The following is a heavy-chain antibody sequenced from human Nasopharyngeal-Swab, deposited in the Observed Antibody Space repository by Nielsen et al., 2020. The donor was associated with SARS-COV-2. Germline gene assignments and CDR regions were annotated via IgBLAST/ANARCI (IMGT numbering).Heavy chain of an antibody. Sequence: SLKISCAASGFTFDDYAMHWVRQAPGKGLEWVSGISWNSGSIAYADSVKGRFTISRDNAKNSLYLQMNSLRAEDTAVYYCARQQLWLHYFDYWGQGTLVTVSS. CDR1: GFTFDDYA. V-gene: IGHV3-9*01. J-gene: IGHJ4*02. D-gene: IGHD5-18*01. CDR2: ISWNSGSI. CDR3: ARQQLWLHYFDY.